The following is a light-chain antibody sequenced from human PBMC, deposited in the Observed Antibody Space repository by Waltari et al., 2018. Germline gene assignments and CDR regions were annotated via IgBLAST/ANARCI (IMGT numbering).Light chain of an antibody. CDR1: SGSVSSTSY. CDR2: KAN. J-gene: IGLJ3*02. CDR3: SIYMGSGIWV. Sequence: QTVVTQEPSLSVSPGGTVTLTCALSSGSVSSTSYANWYQQTPGQAPRTLVYKANSRSSGVPDRFSGTILGNKAALTITGAQPDDESDYYCSIYMGSGIWVFGGGTKLTVL. V-gene: IGLV8-61*01.